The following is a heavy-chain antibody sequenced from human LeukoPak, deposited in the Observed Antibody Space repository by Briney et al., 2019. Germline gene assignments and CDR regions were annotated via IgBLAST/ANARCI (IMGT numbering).Heavy chain of an antibody. J-gene: IGHJ4*02. CDR3: AGGVFEVVTYGYYFDY. D-gene: IGHD3-3*01. Sequence: SETLSLTCAVYGGSFSGYYWSWIRQPPGKGLEWIGEINHSGSTNYNPSLKSRVTISVDTSKNQFSLKLSSVTAADTAVYYCAGGVFEVVTYGYYFDYWGQGTLVTVSS. CDR2: INHSGST. CDR1: GGSFSGYY. V-gene: IGHV4-34*01.